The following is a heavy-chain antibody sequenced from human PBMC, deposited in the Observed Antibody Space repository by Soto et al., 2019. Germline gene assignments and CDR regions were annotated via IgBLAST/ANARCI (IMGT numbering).Heavy chain of an antibody. J-gene: IGHJ4*02. Sequence: QVQLQESGPGLVKPSQTLSLTCTVSGGSINTGTNYWSWIRQPLGKGLEWIGFIYNSRNTYYNPSLKSRISISVDTSKTQFSLTLTSVTPADTAVYYCARAFNDRGLTYNSWGQGTLVTVSS. V-gene: IGHV4-30-4*01. CDR3: ARAFNDRGLTYNS. CDR1: GGSINTGTNY. CDR2: IYNSRNT. D-gene: IGHD1-20*01.